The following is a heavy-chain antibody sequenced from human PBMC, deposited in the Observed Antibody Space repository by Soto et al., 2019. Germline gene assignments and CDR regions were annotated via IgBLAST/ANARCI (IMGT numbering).Heavy chain of an antibody. V-gene: IGHV2-70*11. J-gene: IGHJ5*02. Sequence: SGPTLVNPTQTLTLTCTFSWFSLSTSGMCVSWIRQPPGKALEWLARIDWDDDKYYSTSLKTRLTISKDTSKNQVVLTMTNMDPVDTATYYCATHGSGTYYNPLYNWFDPWGQGTLVTVSS. CDR3: ATHGSGTYYNPLYNWFDP. D-gene: IGHD3-10*01. CDR1: WFSLSTSGMC. CDR2: IDWDDDK.